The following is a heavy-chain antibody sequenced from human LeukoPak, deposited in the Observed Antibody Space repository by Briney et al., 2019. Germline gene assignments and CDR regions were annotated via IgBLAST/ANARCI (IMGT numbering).Heavy chain of an antibody. V-gene: IGHV3-53*01. CDR3: ARSRMVRGVNVLDY. CDR2: IYSGGST. CDR1: GFIVSSNY. Sequence: GGSLRLSCAASGFIVSSNYMSWVRQAPGKGLEWVSVIYSGGSTYYADSVKGRFTISRDNSKNTLYLQMNSLRAEDTAVYYCARSRMVRGVNVLDYWGQGTLVTVSS. J-gene: IGHJ4*02. D-gene: IGHD3-10*01.